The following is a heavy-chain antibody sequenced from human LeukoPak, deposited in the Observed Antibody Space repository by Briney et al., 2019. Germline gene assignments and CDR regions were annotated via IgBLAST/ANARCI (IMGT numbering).Heavy chain of an antibody. CDR3: TTLALIGATTLDY. V-gene: IGHV3-15*01. CDR2: MKGKTGGAKT. CDR1: GFTYSNAW. J-gene: IGHJ4*02. Sequence: GGSLRLSCAASGFTYSNAWMSWVRQAPGKGLEWVCFMKGKTGGAKTDDAAPVKGRFTISRDDSKNTLYPQINSLKTEYTAVYYCTTLALIGATTLDYWGQGTLVTVSS. D-gene: IGHD1-26*01.